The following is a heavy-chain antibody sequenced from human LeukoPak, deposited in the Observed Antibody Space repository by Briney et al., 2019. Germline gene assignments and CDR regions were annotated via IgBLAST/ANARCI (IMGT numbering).Heavy chain of an antibody. V-gene: IGHV3-23*01. CDR1: GITLSNYA. J-gene: IGHJ4*02. CDR3: AKRGVVIRVILVGFHKEAYYFDS. CDR2: ISGSGGGT. D-gene: IGHD3-22*01. Sequence: GGSLRLSCAVSGITLSNYAMTWVRQAPGKGLEWVAGISGSGGGTNYADSVKGRFTISRDNSKNTLYLQMNNLRVDDTAVYFCAKRGVVIRVILVGFHKEAYYFDSWGQGALVTVSS.